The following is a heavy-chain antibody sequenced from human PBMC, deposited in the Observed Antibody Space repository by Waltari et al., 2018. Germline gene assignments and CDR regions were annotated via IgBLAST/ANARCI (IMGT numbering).Heavy chain of an antibody. CDR1: GGSISSESYY. CDR3: ARQSYYDESGHD. D-gene: IGHD3-22*01. Sequence: QLQLQESGPGLVKPSETLSLTCTVSGGSISSESYYWGWIRQPPGKGLEWIGIISYSGSTYYNPSLKSRVTISVDTSKNQFSLKLTSVTAADTAMYFCARQSYYDESGHDWGQGTLVTVSS. J-gene: IGHJ4*02. V-gene: IGHV4-39*01. CDR2: ISYSGST.